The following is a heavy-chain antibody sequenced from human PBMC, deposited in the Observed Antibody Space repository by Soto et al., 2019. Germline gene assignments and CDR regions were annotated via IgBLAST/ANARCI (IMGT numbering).Heavy chain of an antibody. J-gene: IGHJ4*02. CDR3: ARQAPSYGGYAADY. CDR2: MHADGST. D-gene: IGHD4-17*01. Sequence: PSETLSLTCTVSGDSVSNSNYYWGWIRQPPGKGLEWIGTMHADGSTYYNPSLKSRVTLSVDTSKNQFSLKLSSVTAADTAVYYCARQAPSYGGYAADYWAQGNLVPVSS. V-gene: IGHV4-39*01. CDR1: GDSVSNSNYY.